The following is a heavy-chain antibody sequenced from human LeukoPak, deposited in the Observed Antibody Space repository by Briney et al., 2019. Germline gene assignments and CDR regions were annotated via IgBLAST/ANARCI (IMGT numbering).Heavy chain of an antibody. CDR3: AKFHSNTWYTWIDY. D-gene: IGHD6-13*01. J-gene: IGHJ4*02. Sequence: QSGGSLRLSCAASGFTFSSYGMHWVRQAPGKGLEWVSYISGSSSTIYYADSVKGRFTISRDDAKNSLYLQMNSLRAEDTAVYYCAKFHSNTWYTWIDYWGQGTLVTVSS. V-gene: IGHV3-48*01. CDR2: ISGSSSTI. CDR1: GFTFSSYG.